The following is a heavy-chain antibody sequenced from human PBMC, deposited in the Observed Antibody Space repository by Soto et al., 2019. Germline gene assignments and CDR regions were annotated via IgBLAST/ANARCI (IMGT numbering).Heavy chain of an antibody. CDR3: ARPHGSGWYFSRSGYYFDY. J-gene: IGHJ4*02. Sequence: SETLSLTCAVYGGSFSGYYWSWIRQPPGKGLEWIGEINHSGSTNYNPSLKSRVTISVDTSKNQFSLKLSSVTAADTAVYYCARPHGSGWYFSRSGYYFDYWGQGTPVTVSS. V-gene: IGHV4-34*01. D-gene: IGHD6-19*01. CDR1: GGSFSGYY. CDR2: INHSGST.